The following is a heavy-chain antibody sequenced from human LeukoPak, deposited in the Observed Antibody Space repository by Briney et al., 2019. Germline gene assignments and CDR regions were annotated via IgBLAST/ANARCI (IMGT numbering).Heavy chain of an antibody. CDR2: MNPNSGNT. V-gene: IGHV1-8*01. CDR3: ARCNRRYSSGWYGLAY. Sequence: ASVKVSCKASGYTFTSYDINWVRQATGQGLEWMGRMNPNSGNTGYAQKFQGRVTMTRNTSISTAYMELSSLRSEDTAVYYCARCNRRYSSGWYGLAYWGQGTLVTVSS. CDR1: GYTFTSYD. D-gene: IGHD6-19*01. J-gene: IGHJ4*02.